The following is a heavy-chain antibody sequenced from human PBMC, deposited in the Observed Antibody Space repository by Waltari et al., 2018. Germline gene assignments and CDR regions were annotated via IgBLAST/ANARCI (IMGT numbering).Heavy chain of an antibody. CDR1: GFQFGDYS. V-gene: IGHV3-30*02. CDR3: AKGGIVGTVGPYYVDL. Sequence: QGQLVESGGGVLQPGGSLTLSCEASGFQFGDYSMHWVRQAPGKGLEWLAYIRYDSAIVYYADNIAGRVTVSRNDAQRTLQMRLTSLRVSDSAVYFCAKGGIVGTVGPYYVDLWGRGTSVFVS. CDR2: IRYDSAIV. D-gene: IGHD2-21*02. J-gene: IGHJ6*03.